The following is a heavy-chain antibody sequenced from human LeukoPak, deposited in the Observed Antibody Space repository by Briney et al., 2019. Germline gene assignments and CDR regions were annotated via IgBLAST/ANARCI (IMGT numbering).Heavy chain of an antibody. CDR2: IIPIFGTA. J-gene: IGHJ3*02. D-gene: IGHD3-3*01. V-gene: IGHV1-69*06. Sequence: GASVKVSCKASGGTFSSYAISWVRQAPGQGLEWMGGIIPIFGTANYAQEFQGRVTITADKSTSTAYMELSSLRSEDTAVYYCARGGGTIFGVVIPDRWAFDIWGQGTMVTVSS. CDR1: GGTFSSYA. CDR3: ARGGGTIFGVVIPDRWAFDI.